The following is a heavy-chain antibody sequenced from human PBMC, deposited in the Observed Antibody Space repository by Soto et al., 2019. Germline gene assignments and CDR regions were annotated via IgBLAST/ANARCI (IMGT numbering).Heavy chain of an antibody. V-gene: IGHV3-23*01. CDR2: ISGSGGST. D-gene: IGHD6-13*01. J-gene: IGHJ4*02. Sequence: GGSLRLSCAASGFTFTNFVMSWVRQAPGKGLEWVLAISGSGGSTFYADSVKDRFTISRDNSKNSLFLQMNSLRAEDTAVYYCARHQDSSTWYIYPIDYWGQGTLVTVSS. CDR1: GFTFTNFV. CDR3: ARHQDSSTWYIYPIDY.